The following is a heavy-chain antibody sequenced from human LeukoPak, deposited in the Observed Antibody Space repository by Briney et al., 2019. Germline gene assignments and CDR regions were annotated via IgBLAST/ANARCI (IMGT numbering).Heavy chain of an antibody. D-gene: IGHD1-1*01. V-gene: IGHV1-69*13. CDR1: GYTFTSYA. CDR3: ARGAPTGPVH. Sequence: ASVKVSCKASGYTFTSYAMNWVRQAPGQGLEWMGGIIPIFGTANYAQKFQGRVTITADESTSTAYMELSSLRSEDTAVYYCARGAPTGPVHWGQGTLVTVSS. J-gene: IGHJ4*02. CDR2: IIPIFGTA.